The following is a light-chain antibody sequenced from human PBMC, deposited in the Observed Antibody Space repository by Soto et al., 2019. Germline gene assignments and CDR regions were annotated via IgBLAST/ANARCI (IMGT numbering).Light chain of an antibody. Sequence: DIQLTQSPSFLSASVGDRVTITCRASQDISSYSAWYQQKPGKAPKLLIYAASTLQSGVPSRFSGSGSGTEFTLTISSLQPEDFATYYCQQLNSYPLTFGGGTKVDIK. CDR1: QDISSY. CDR2: AAS. CDR3: QQLNSYPLT. J-gene: IGKJ4*01. V-gene: IGKV1-9*01.